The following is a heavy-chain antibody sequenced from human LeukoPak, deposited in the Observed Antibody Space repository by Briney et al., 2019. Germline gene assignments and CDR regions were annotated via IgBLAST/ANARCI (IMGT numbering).Heavy chain of an antibody. Sequence: SQTLSLTCTVSGGSISSGGYYWSSIRQHAWKGLELIGYIYYSGSTYYNPSLKSRVTISVDTSKNQFSLKQSSVTAADTAVYYCARLPLDYGDYGGANWYFDLWGRGTLVTVSS. CDR2: IYYSGST. D-gene: IGHD4-17*01. CDR1: GGSISSGGYY. V-gene: IGHV4-31*03. CDR3: ARLPLDYGDYGGANWYFDL. J-gene: IGHJ2*01.